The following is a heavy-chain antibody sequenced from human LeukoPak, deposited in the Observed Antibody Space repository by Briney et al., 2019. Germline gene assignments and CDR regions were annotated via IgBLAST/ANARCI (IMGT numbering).Heavy chain of an antibody. CDR1: GFTFSSYG. CDR2: ISGSGGST. Sequence: GGTLRLSCAASGFTFSSYGMSWVRQAPGKGLEWVSAISGSGGSTYYADSVKGRFTISRDNSKNTLYLQMNSLRAEDTAVYYCAKTLPELWWGDPRSWGPHYFDYWGQGTLVTVSS. J-gene: IGHJ4*02. D-gene: IGHD2-21*01. CDR3: AKTLPELWWGDPRSWGPHYFDY. V-gene: IGHV3-23*01.